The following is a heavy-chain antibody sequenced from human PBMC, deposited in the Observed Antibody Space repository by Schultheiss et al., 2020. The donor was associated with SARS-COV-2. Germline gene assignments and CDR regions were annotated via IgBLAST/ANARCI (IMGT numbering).Heavy chain of an antibody. D-gene: IGHD2-15*01. J-gene: IGHJ5*02. CDR3: ARGWWQMGDGWFDP. V-gene: IGHV3-30*03. CDR1: GFTFSSYW. Sequence: GGSLRLSCAASGFTFSSYWMHWVRQAPGKGLEWVAVISYDGSNKYYADSVKGRFTISRDNSKNTLYLQMNSLRAEDTAVYYCARGWWQMGDGWFDPWGQGTLVTVSS. CDR2: ISYDGSNK.